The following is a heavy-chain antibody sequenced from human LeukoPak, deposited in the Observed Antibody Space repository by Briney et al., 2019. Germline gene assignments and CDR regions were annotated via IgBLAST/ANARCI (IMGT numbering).Heavy chain of an antibody. CDR2: ISYDGSNK. CDR1: GFTFSSYA. V-gene: IGHV3-30*04. Sequence: PGGSLRLSCAASGFTFSSYAMHWVRQAPGKGLEWVAVISYDGSNKYYADSVKGRFTISRDNSKNTLYLQMNSLRAEDTAVYYCARATYYYGSGSSVYYGMDVWGKGTTVTVSS. J-gene: IGHJ6*04. D-gene: IGHD3-10*01. CDR3: ARATYYYGSGSSVYYGMDV.